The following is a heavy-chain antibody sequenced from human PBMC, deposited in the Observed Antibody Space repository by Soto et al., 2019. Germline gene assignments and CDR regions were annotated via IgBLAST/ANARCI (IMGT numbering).Heavy chain of an antibody. J-gene: IGHJ4*02. V-gene: IGHV3-74*01. CDR3: ATVFAV. CDR2: IDTDGGGT. D-gene: IGHD2-8*01. Sequence: QAPGKGLEWVSRIDTDGGGTSYADSVKGRFTISTDNAENTVYLQMNGLRVEDTAVYYCATVFAVWGQGTLVPISS.